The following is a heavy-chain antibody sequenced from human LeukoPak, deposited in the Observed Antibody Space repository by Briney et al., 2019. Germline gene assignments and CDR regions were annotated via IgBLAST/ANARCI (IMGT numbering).Heavy chain of an antibody. Sequence: GESLKISCRGSGYSFTSYWIGWVRQMPGKGLEWMGIIYPGDSDTRYSPSFQGQVTISADKSISTAYLQWSSLKASDTAMYYCARHPAGYSSSSSYYMDVWGKGTTVTVSS. V-gene: IGHV5-51*01. CDR3: ARHPAGYSSSSSYYMDV. CDR2: IYPGDSDT. CDR1: GYSFTSYW. D-gene: IGHD6-6*01. J-gene: IGHJ6*03.